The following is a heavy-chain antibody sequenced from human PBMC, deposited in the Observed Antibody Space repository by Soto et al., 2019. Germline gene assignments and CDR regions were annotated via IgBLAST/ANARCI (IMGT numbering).Heavy chain of an antibody. CDR1: GFTFSDYG. Sequence: QVQLVESGGGVVQPGMSLRLSCAASGFTFSDYGIHWGRQAPGKGLEWVAFISYSGNDKYYTDTVKGRFTISRDNSKNTMYLQMNSLRAEDAAIYYCAKDPYSGGYYQPTYFDCWGQGTLVTVSS. J-gene: IGHJ4*02. CDR3: AKDPYSGGYYQPTYFDC. CDR2: ISYSGNDK. V-gene: IGHV3-30*18. D-gene: IGHD3-22*01.